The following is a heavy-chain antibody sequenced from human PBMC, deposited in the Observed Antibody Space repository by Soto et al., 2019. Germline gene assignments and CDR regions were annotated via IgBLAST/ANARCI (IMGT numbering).Heavy chain of an antibody. CDR1: GYTFTSYG. Sequence: QVQLVQSGAEVKKPGASVKVSCKTSGYTFTSYGISWVRQAPGQGLEWMGWISTYNGNTKYAQKFQGRVTMTTDTSTSTAYMDLRSLRSDDTAVYFCARERGGVTAYKWFDTWGQGTLVTVSS. J-gene: IGHJ5*02. CDR2: ISTYNGNT. V-gene: IGHV1-18*01. CDR3: ARERGGVTAYKWFDT. D-gene: IGHD2-21*02.